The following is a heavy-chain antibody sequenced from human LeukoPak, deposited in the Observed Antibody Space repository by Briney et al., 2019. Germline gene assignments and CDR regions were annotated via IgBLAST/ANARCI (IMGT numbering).Heavy chain of an antibody. CDR3: AREIAAAGDY. Sequence: LSLTCAVYGGSFSGHRWTWIRQPPGKGLEWVSYISSSGSTIYYADSVKGRFTISRDNAKNSLYLQMNSLRAEDTAVYYCAREIAAAGDYWGQGTLVTVSS. D-gene: IGHD6-13*01. J-gene: IGHJ4*02. V-gene: IGHV3-11*01. CDR1: GGSFSGHR. CDR2: ISSSGSTI.